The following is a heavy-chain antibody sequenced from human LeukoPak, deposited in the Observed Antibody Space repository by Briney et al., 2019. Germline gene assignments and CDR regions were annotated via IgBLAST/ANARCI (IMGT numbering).Heavy chain of an antibody. Sequence: SVKVSCKASGGTFSSYAISWVRQAPGQGLEWMGGIIPIFGTANYAQKFQGRVTITTDESTSTAYMELGSLRSEDTAVYYCAATSTMTTVVTGPYYFDYWGQGTLVTVSS. J-gene: IGHJ4*02. D-gene: IGHD4-23*01. CDR3: AATSTMTTVVTGPYYFDY. V-gene: IGHV1-69*05. CDR2: IIPIFGTA. CDR1: GGTFSSYA.